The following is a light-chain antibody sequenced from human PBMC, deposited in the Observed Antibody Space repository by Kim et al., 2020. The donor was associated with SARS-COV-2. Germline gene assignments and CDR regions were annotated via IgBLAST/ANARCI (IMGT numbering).Light chain of an antibody. V-gene: IGKV1-5*01. CDR2: DAS. J-gene: IGKJ1*01. Sequence: DVQMTQSPPTLSASVGDRVTISCRASESVNNWLAWYQQKPGEAPKVLIYDASTLQSGVPSRFSGSGSGTDFTLTIASLQPDDFATYYCQHYDSLSGGSFGQGTKVDIK. CDR1: ESVNNW. CDR3: QHYDSLSGGS.